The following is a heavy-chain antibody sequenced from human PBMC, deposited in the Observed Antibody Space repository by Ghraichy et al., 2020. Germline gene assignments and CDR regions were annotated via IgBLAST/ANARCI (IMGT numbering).Heavy chain of an antibody. D-gene: IGHD4-17*01. CDR1: GYTFTGYY. CDR2: INRNSCGT. CDR3: ARDPGDYDAFDI. Sequence: ASVKVSCKASGYTFTGYYMHWVRQAPGQGLEWMGWINRNSCGTNNGQKVQGRVTMTRDTFISTAYMELSRLRSDDTAVYYCARDPGDYDAFDIWGQGTMVTVSS. V-gene: IGHV1-2*02. J-gene: IGHJ3*02.